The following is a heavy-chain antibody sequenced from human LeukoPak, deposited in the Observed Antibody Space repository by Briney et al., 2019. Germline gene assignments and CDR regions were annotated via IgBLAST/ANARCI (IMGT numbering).Heavy chain of an antibody. CDR2: IFYSGST. Sequence: PSETLSLTCSVSGGSISSYYWSWIRQPPGKGLEYIGFIFYSGSTNYNPSLKSRVTMSVDTSKNQFSLKLSSVTAADTAVYYCARAPYCGGDCYSGARFDPWGQGTLVTVSS. V-gene: IGHV4-59*12. CDR3: ARAPYCGGDCYSGARFDP. CDR1: GGSISSYY. J-gene: IGHJ5*02. D-gene: IGHD2-21*02.